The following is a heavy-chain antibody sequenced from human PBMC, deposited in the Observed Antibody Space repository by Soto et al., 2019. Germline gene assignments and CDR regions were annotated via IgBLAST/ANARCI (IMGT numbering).Heavy chain of an antibody. J-gene: IGHJ4*02. CDR2: IWYDGSNK. V-gene: IGHV3-33*01. CDR3: ARDSTGAPFDY. CDR1: GFTFSSYG. D-gene: IGHD7-27*01. Sequence: GGSLRLSCAASGFTFSSYGMHWVRQAPGKGLEWVAVIWYDGSNKYYAESVKGRFTISRDNSKNTLYLQMNSLRAEDTAVYYCARDSTGAPFDYWGQGTLVTVSS.